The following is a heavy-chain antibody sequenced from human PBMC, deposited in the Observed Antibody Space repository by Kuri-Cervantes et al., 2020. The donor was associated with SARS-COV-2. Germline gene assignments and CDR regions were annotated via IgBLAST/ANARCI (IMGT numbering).Heavy chain of an antibody. V-gene: IGHV3-30-3*01. CDR3: ARDPGLVPAAIDWYFDL. CDR2: ISYDGSNK. CDR1: GFTFSSYW. Sequence: GGSLRLSCAASGFTFSSYWMHWVRQAPGKGLEWVAVISYDGSNKYYADSVKGRFTISRDNSKNTLYLQMNSLRAEDTAVYYCARDPGLVPAAIDWYFDLWGRGTLVTVSS. J-gene: IGHJ2*01. D-gene: IGHD2-2*01.